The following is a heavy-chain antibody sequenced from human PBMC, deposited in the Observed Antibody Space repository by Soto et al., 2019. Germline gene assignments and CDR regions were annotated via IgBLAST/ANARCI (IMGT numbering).Heavy chain of an antibody. V-gene: IGHV4-4*07. CDR2: FYPTGKT. D-gene: IGHD3-16*01. CDR1: GGSISSYY. CDR3: ARCGLDYGMDV. J-gene: IGHJ6*02. Sequence: ETXCLTCPVSGGSISSYYWCWTRQPAGKGLEWIGRFYPTGKTNYNPSLQSRLTMSADTSRNQFSLNLTSVTAADTAVYYCARCGLDYGMDVWGQGTTVTVSS.